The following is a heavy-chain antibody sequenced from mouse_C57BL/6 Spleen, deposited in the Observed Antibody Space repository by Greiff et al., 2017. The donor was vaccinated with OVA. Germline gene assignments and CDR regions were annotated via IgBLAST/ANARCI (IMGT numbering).Heavy chain of an antibody. J-gene: IGHJ1*03. V-gene: IGHV5-2*01. CDR3: ARSPMGYSGGYFGV. CDR1: EYEFPSHD. D-gene: IGHD2-3*01. CDR2: INSDGGST. Sequence: EVNVVESGGGLVQPGESLKLSCESNEYEFPSHDMSWVRKTPEKRLELVAAINSDGGSTYYPDTLERRFIISRDNTKKPLYMQMSSLRSEDTALYYCARSPMGYSGGYFGVWGTGTTVTVST.